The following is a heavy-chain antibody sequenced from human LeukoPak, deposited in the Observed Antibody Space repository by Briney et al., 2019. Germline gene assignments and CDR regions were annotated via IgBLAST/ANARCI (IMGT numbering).Heavy chain of an antibody. CDR2: IYPGDSDT. V-gene: IGHV5-51*01. J-gene: IGHJ5*02. CDR1: GYRFTSYW. CDR3: AVVPAAIRWFDP. D-gene: IGHD2-2*02. Sequence: GESLKTSCKGSGYRFTSYWIGWVRQIPGKGLEWMWIIYPGDSDTRYSPSFQGQVTISADKSISTAYLQWSSLKASDTAMYYCAVVPAAIRWFDPWGQGTLVTVSS.